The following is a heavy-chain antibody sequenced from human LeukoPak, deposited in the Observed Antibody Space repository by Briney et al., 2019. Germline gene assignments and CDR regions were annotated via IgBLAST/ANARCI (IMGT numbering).Heavy chain of an antibody. D-gene: IGHD3-3*01. Sequence: PSETLSLTCSVSGASISTSRYYWGWVRQPPGKGLEWIGTIYYSGSTYYNPSLKSRVTISVDTSKNQFSLKLSSVTAADTAVYYCARDWPRFFIKGRDYMDVWGKGTTVTVSS. CDR2: IYYSGST. CDR3: ARDWPRFFIKGRDYMDV. J-gene: IGHJ6*03. V-gene: IGHV4-39*07. CDR1: GASISTSRYY.